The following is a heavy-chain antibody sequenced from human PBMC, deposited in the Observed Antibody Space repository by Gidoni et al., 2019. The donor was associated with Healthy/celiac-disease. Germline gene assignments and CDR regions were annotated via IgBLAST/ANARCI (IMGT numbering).Heavy chain of an antibody. J-gene: IGHJ5*02. D-gene: IGHD3-10*01. Sequence: QVQLVQSGAEVKKPGASVKVSCKASGSTFTRYYINLVRQATGQGLEWMGWMNPNSGNTGYAQKFQGRVTMTRNTSISTAYMELSSLRSEDTAVYYCARGLLRNYGSGSYSARLGFDPWGQGTLVTVSS. CDR1: GSTFTRYY. CDR2: MNPNSGNT. CDR3: ARGLLRNYGSGSYSARLGFDP. V-gene: IGHV1-8*01.